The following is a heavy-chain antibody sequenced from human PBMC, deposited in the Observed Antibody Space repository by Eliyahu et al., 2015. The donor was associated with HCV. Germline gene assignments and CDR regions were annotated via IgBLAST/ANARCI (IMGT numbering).Heavy chain of an antibody. CDR3: ASGGGGIAVAGTGGWFDP. V-gene: IGHV4-59*01. CDR1: GXXITTYX. CDR2: IHYSGST. J-gene: IGHJ5*02. Sequence: QLQLQESGPGLVKPSETLSXTCXXSGXXITTYXWSWXRQPPGKGLEWIGYIHYSGSTNYNPSLKSRVTISVDTSKNLFSLNLTSVTAADTAVYYCASGGGGIAVAGTGGWFDPWGQGTLVTVSS. D-gene: IGHD6-19*01.